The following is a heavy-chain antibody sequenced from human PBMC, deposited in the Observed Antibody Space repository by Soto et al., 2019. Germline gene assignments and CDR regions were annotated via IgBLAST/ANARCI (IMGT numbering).Heavy chain of an antibody. J-gene: IGHJ4*02. V-gene: IGHV1-3*01. CDR1: GYTFTSYA. D-gene: IGHD6-19*01. Sequence: ASVKVSCKASGYTFTSYAMHWVRQAPGQRLEWMGWINAGNGNTKYSQKFQGRVTITRDTSASTAYMELSSLRSEDTALYYCASPRYSSGWAPGYFDYWGQGTLVTVSS. CDR2: INAGNGNT. CDR3: ASPRYSSGWAPGYFDY.